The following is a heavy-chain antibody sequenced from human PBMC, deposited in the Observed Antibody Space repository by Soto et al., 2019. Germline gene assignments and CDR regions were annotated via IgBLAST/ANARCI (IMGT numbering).Heavy chain of an antibody. CDR1: GFTFNTYW. D-gene: IGHD4-17*01. V-gene: IGHV3-74*01. J-gene: IGHJ4*02. Sequence: GGSLRLSCAASGFTFNTYWMHWVRQAPGKGLVWVSHINGDGSTTNYADSVKGRFTISRDNAQNTLYLQMDSLRAEDTAVYYCSRHKEFYDDSTNYWGQGTLVTVSS. CDR3: SRHKEFYDDSTNY. CDR2: INGDGSTT.